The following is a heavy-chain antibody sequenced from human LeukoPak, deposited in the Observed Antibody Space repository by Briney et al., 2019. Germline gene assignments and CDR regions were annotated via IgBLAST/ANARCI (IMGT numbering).Heavy chain of an antibody. Sequence: SETLSLTCTVSGVSISNYYRSWIRQPAGKGLEWIGRIYTSGSTNYNPSLKSRVTMPVDTSKNQFSLKLSSVTAADTAVYYCARVWGSGPFDYWGQGTLVTVSS. J-gene: IGHJ4*02. CDR2: IYTSGST. CDR3: ARVWGSGPFDY. V-gene: IGHV4-4*07. CDR1: GVSISNYY. D-gene: IGHD2-15*01.